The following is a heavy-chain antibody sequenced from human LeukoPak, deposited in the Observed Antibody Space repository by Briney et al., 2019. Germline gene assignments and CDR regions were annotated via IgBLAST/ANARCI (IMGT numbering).Heavy chain of an antibody. D-gene: IGHD5-18*01. CDR3: ARDNPHSYGYVFDY. CDR2: VYTSGST. CDR1: GGSISGYY. V-gene: IGHV4-4*07. Sequence: SETLSLTCSVSGGSISGYYWTWIRQPAGKGLEWIGRVYTSGSTHYNPSLETRLTMSVDTSKNQFSLKLSFVTAADTAVYYCARDNPHSYGYVFDYWGQGTLVTVSS. J-gene: IGHJ4*02.